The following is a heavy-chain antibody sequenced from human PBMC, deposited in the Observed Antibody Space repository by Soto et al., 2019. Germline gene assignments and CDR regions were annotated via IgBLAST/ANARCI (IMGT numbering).Heavy chain of an antibody. Sequence: EVPLVESGGGLVQPGGSLRLSCAASGFTFSIYSMNWIRQAPGKGLQWVSYMTSDTKTLHYADSVKGRFTISRDNAKNLVYLQMTSLRDEDTAVYYCARSVEGHFDYWGQGTLVTVSS. V-gene: IGHV3-48*02. CDR1: GFTFSIYS. CDR2: MTSDTKTL. D-gene: IGHD6-19*01. J-gene: IGHJ4*02. CDR3: ARSVEGHFDY.